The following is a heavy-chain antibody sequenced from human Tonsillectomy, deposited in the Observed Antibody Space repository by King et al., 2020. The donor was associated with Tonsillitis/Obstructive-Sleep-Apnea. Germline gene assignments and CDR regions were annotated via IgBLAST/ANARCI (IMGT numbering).Heavy chain of an antibody. CDR3: AKDLGDSSGWFFNWFDS. J-gene: IGHJ5*01. D-gene: IGHD6-19*01. CDR1: GFTFNNYA. Sequence: VQLVESGGGLVQPGGSLRLSCGASGFTFNNYAMSWVRQAPGKGLEWVSGISGSGDITYYADSVKGRFTISRDNSKSTLYLQMNSLRADDTAVYYCAKDLGDSSGWFFNWFDSWGQETLVTVSS. V-gene: IGHV3-23*04. CDR2: ISGSGDIT.